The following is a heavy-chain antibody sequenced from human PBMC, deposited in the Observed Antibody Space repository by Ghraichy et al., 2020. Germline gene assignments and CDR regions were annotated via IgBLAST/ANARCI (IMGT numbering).Heavy chain of an antibody. CDR3: ARGLRFLEWLDAFDI. D-gene: IGHD3-3*01. CDR1: GGSISSYS. J-gene: IGHJ3*02. V-gene: IGHV4-59*01. CDR2: IYYSGST. Sequence: SETLSLTCTVSGGSISSYSWSWVRQPPGKGLEWIGYIYYSGSTNYNPSLKSRVTISVDTSNNQFSLMMSSVTAADTAVYYCARGLRFLEWLDAFDIFGQGNWSPSLQ.